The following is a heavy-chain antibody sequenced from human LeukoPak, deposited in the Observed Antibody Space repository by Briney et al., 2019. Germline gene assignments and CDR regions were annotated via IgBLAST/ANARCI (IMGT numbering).Heavy chain of an antibody. Sequence: SETLSLTCTVSGYCISSGYYWGWIRQPPGKGLEWIGSIYHSGSTNYNPSLKSRVTISVDTSKNQFSLKLSSVTAADTAVYYCARVVGATLVYWGQGTLVTVSS. J-gene: IGHJ4*02. CDR3: ARVVGATLVY. CDR2: IYHSGST. V-gene: IGHV4-38-2*02. CDR1: GYCISSGYY. D-gene: IGHD1-26*01.